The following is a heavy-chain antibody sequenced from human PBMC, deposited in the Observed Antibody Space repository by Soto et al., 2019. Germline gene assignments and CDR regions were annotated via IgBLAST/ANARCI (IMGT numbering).Heavy chain of an antibody. CDR2: ISSNGGST. CDR3: VKGGYCSGGSCYSGAYNWFDP. V-gene: IGHV3-64D*06. Sequence: GGSLRLSCSASGFTFSSYAMHWVRQAPGKGLEYVSAISSNGGSTYYADSVKGRFTISRDNSKNTLYLQMSSLRAEDTAVYYCVKGGYCSGGSCYSGAYNWFDPWGQGT. D-gene: IGHD2-15*01. CDR1: GFTFSSYA. J-gene: IGHJ5*02.